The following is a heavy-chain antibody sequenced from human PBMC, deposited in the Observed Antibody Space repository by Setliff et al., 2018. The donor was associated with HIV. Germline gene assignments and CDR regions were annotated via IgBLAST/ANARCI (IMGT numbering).Heavy chain of an antibody. CDR3: ARGSGDYWSGYYLRWFDP. CDR1: GASVTDSYW. CDR2: AYHTGNT. J-gene: IGHJ5*02. V-gene: IGHV4-4*02. Sequence: SETLSLTCDVSGASVTDSYWWNWVRQAPGKGLEWVGEAYHTGNTNYNPSLDRRVTISVDTSKNQFSLTMTSVTAADTAVYFCARGSGDYWSGYYLRWFDPWGQGTLVTVSS. D-gene: IGHD3-3*01.